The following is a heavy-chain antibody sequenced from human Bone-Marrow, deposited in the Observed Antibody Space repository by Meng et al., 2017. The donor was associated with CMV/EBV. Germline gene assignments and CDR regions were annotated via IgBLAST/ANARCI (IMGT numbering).Heavy chain of an antibody. Sequence: SGYIFTNYGVSWVRQAPGQGLEWMGWISCYNGKANYAQRVQGRITMTTDTSTSTVYMELRSLRSDDTAVYFCARVGPATTNNWFDPWGQGTLVTVSS. V-gene: IGHV1-18*01. J-gene: IGHJ5*02. CDR1: GYIFTNYG. CDR3: ARVGPATTNNWFDP. D-gene: IGHD1-1*01. CDR2: ISCYNGKA.